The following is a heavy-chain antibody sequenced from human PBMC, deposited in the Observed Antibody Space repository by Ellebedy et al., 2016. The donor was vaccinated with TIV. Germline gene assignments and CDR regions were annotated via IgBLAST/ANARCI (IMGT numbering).Heavy chain of an antibody. CDR2: IRQDGNDK. D-gene: IGHD4-17*01. Sequence: GESLKISCAASRFSFSSYWMSWVRQSPGKGLEWVANIRQDGNDKYYVDSVKGRFTISRDNGKNSVYLQMNSLRTEDTALYYCARDGAYGDYSPGYYGMDVWGQGTTVTVSS. CDR1: RFSFSSYW. CDR3: ARDGAYGDYSPGYYGMDV. J-gene: IGHJ6*02. V-gene: IGHV3-7*03.